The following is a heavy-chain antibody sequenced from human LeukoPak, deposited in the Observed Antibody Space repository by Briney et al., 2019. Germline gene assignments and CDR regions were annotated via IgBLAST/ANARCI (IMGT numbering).Heavy chain of an antibody. V-gene: IGHV3-7*01. J-gene: IGHJ3*02. CDR1: GFSLSSYW. D-gene: IGHD1-26*01. CDR2: MNEDEREK. Sequence: GGSLRLSCAASGFSLSSYWMSWVRQAPGKGLEWVATMNEDEREKYYVASVKGRFTIYRDNAKNSLYLQMNSLRAEDTAVYYCARSRWELLRVDIWGQGTMVTVSS. CDR3: ARSRWELLRVDI.